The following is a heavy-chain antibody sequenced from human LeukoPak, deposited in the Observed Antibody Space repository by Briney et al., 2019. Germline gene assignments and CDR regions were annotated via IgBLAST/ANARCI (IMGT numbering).Heavy chain of an antibody. J-gene: IGHJ4*02. D-gene: IGHD3-22*01. CDR1: GGSISSYY. V-gene: IGHV4-59*01. CDR3: ARGPRVSGYYYDFDY. CDR2: IYYSGST. Sequence: ASESLSLTCTVSGGSISSYYWSWIRQPPGKGLEWIGYIYYSGSTNYNPSLKSRVTISIDTSKSQFSLKRSSVTAADTALYYCARGPRVSGYYYDFDYWGQGTLVTVSS.